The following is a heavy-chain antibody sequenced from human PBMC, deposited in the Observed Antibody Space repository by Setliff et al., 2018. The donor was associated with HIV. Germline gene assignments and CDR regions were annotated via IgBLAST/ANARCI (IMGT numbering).Heavy chain of an antibody. CDR3: ARGGGRYYYDSSGYYYLDY. D-gene: IGHD3-22*01. J-gene: IGHJ4*02. Sequence: SVKVSCKASGYTLTNYGISWVRQAPGQGLEWMGGIIPIFGTANYAQKFQGRVTITTDESTSTAYMELSSLRSEDTAVYYCARGGGRYYYDSSGYYYLDYWGQGTLVTVSS. CDR2: IIPIFGTA. CDR1: GYTLTNYG. V-gene: IGHV1-69*05.